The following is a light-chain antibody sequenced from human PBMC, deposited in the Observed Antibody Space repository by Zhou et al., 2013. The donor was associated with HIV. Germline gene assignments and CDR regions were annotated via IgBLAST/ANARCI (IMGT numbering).Light chain of an antibody. J-gene: IGKJ4*01. CDR1: QGISSY. CDR3: QQSYTTPET. Sequence: IQLTQSPSSLSASVGDRVTITCRASQGISSYLAWYQQKPGKAPKLLIYGASILHSGVPSRFSGSGYGTDFTLTISSLQPEDFANYYCQQSYTTPETFGGGTKVEMK. CDR2: GAS. V-gene: IGKV1-39*01.